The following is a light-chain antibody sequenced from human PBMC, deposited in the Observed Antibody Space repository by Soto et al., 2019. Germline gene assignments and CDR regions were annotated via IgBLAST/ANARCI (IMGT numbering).Light chain of an antibody. CDR1: SSDVGEYKY. J-gene: IGLJ2*01. Sequence: QSALTQPRSVSGSPGQSVIISCTGTSSDVGEYKYVSWYQQHPGKVPKLLIYDVTNRPSGVPDRFSGFKSGNTASLTISGLQAEDEADYYCCSYAGSCTHVLFGGGTKVTVL. CDR2: DVT. V-gene: IGLV2-11*01. CDR3: CSYAGSCTHVL.